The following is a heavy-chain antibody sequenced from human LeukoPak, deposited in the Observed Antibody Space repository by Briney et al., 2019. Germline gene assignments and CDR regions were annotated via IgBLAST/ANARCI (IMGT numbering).Heavy chain of an antibody. Sequence: GGSLRLSCAASGFTFSSYSMNWVRQAPGKGLEWVSYISSSSSTIYYADSVKGRFTISRDNAKNSLYLQMNSLRAEDTAVYYCAKDPRSSGWPYFDYWGQRTLVTVSS. D-gene: IGHD6-19*01. CDR1: GFTFSSYS. V-gene: IGHV3-48*01. J-gene: IGHJ4*02. CDR2: ISSSSSTI. CDR3: AKDPRSSGWPYFDY.